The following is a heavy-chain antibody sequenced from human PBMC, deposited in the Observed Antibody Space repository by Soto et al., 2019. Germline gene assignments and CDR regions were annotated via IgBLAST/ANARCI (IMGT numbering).Heavy chain of an antibody. CDR3: ARGKKGYCSSTSCYTTSFDY. CDR2: INSDGSST. V-gene: IGHV3-74*01. Sequence: EVQLVESGGGLVQPGGSLRLSCAASGFTFSSYWMHWVRQAPGKGLVWVSRINSDGSSTSYADSVKGRFTISRDNAKNTLYLQMISLRAEDTAVYYCARGKKGYCSSTSCYTTSFDYWGQGTLVTVSS. J-gene: IGHJ4*02. CDR1: GFTFSSYW. D-gene: IGHD2-2*02.